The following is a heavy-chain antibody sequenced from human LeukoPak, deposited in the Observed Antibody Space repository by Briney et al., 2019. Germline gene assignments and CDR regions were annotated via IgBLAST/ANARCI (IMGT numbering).Heavy chain of an antibody. Sequence: PGRSLRLSCAASGFTFSSYGMHWVRQAPGKGPEWVAVISYDGSNKYYADSVKGRFTISRDNSKNTLYLQMNSLKTEDTAVYYCATDHGSTSCYCGASDLWGQGTRVIVSS. J-gene: IGHJ3*01. D-gene: IGHD2-2*01. CDR2: ISYDGSNK. CDR3: ATDHGSTSCYCGASDL. CDR1: GFTFSSYG. V-gene: IGHV3-30*03.